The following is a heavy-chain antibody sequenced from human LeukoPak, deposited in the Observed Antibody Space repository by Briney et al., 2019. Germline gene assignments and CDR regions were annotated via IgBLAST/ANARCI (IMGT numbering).Heavy chain of an antibody. CDR3: AKDRETFHFDTSGFSPLDS. J-gene: IGHJ4*02. V-gene: IGHV3-30*02. Sequence: SGGSLRLSCAASGFTFSSYGMHWVRQAPGKGLEWVAFIRYDGSNKYYADSVKGRFTISRDNSKNTLYLQMNSLRVEDTGVFYCAKDRETFHFDTSGFSPLDSWGQGTLVTVSS. CDR1: GFTFSSYG. D-gene: IGHD3-22*01. CDR2: IRYDGSNK.